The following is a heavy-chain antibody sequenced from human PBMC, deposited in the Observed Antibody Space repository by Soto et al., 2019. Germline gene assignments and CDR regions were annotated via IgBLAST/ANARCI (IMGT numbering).Heavy chain of an antibody. J-gene: IGHJ6*02. CDR2: ISAYNGNT. V-gene: IGHV1-18*01. CDR1: GDTFTSYG. D-gene: IGHD3-22*01. Sequence: VASVKVSCKASGDTFTSYGISWVRQAPGQGLEWMGWISAYNGNTNYAQKLQGRVTMTTDTSTSTAYMELRSLRSDDTAVYYCARVSITMIVLKLYYYYGMDVWGQGTTVTVSS. CDR3: ARVSITMIVLKLYYYYGMDV.